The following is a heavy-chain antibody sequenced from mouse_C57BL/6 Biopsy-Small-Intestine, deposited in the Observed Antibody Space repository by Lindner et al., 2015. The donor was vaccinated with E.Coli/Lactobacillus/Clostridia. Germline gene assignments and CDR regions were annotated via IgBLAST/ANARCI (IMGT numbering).Heavy chain of an antibody. CDR3: ARGVDY. Sequence: VQLQESGAELVKPGASVTLSCTASGFNIKDFYMHWVKQRTEQGLDWIGRIDPEDGGTKYAPKFQGKATITADTSSNTTYLQLSSLTSEDTAVYYCARGVDYWGQATTLTVSS. CDR1: GFNIKDFY. CDR2: IDPEDGGT. V-gene: IGHV14-2*01. J-gene: IGHJ2*01.